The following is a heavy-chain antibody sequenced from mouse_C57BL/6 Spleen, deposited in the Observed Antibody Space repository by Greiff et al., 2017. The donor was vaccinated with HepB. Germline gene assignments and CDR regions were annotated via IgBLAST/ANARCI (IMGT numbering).Heavy chain of an antibody. J-gene: IGHJ3*01. CDR1: GYTFTSYT. D-gene: IGHD1-1*01. V-gene: IGHV1-4*01. CDR2: INPSSGYT. CDR3: ARWDYYYGTPFAY. Sequence: VQRVESGAELARPGASVKMSCKASGYTFTSYTMHWVKQRPGQGLEWIGYINPSSGYTKYNQKFKDKATLTADKSSSTAYMQLSSLTSEDSAVYYCARWDYYYGTPFAYWGQGTLVTVSA.